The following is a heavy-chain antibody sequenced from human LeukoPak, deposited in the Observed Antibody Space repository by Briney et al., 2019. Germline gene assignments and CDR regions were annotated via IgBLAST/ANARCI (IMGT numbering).Heavy chain of an antibody. CDR3: AKDGEYSSLYFDY. J-gene: IGHJ4*02. CDR1: GFTFSSYA. D-gene: IGHD6-6*01. Sequence: PGGSLRLSCAASGFTFSSYAMHWVRQAPGKGLEWVAVISYDGSNKYYADSVKGRFTISRDNSKNTLYLQMNSLRAEDTAVYYCAKDGEYSSLYFDYWGQGTLVTVSS. CDR2: ISYDGSNK. V-gene: IGHV3-30*04.